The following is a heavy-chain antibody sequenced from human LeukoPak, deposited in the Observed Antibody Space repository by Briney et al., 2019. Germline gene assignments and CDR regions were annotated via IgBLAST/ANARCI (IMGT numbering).Heavy chain of an antibody. D-gene: IGHD4-23*01. CDR2: IIPIFGTA. V-gene: IGHV1-69*13. J-gene: IGHJ4*02. CDR1: GGTFSSYA. Sequence: SVKVSCKASGGTFSSYAISWVRQAPGQGLEWMGGIIPIFGTANYAQKFQGRVTITADESTSTAYMELSSPRSEDTAVYYCARDLGYGGADFDYWGQGTLVTVSS. CDR3: ARDLGYGGADFDY.